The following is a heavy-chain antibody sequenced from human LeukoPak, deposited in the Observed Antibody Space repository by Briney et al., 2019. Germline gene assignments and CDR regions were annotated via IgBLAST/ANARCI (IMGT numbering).Heavy chain of an antibody. CDR3: AREVAIGLDY. J-gene: IGHJ4*02. CDR1: RFTFSRYW. CDR2: IKQDGREK. Sequence: GGSLRLSCAASRFTFSRYWMSWARQAPGKGLEWVANIKQDGREKYYVDSVKGRFTISGDNAKNSLYLQMNSLRAEDTAVYYCAREVAIGLDYWGQGTLVTVSS. V-gene: IGHV3-7*01. D-gene: IGHD5-12*01.